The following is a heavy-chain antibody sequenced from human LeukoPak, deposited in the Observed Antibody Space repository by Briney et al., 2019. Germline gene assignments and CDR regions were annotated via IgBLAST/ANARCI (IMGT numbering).Heavy chain of an antibody. V-gene: IGHV4-31*03. J-gene: IGHJ4*02. Sequence: SQTLSLTCTVSGGSTSSGGYYWSWIRQHPGKGLEWIGYIYYSGSTYYNPSLKSRVTISVDTSKNQFSLKLSSVTAADTAVYYCARGYGDYGPWWFDYWGQGTLVTVSS. CDR3: ARGYGDYGPWWFDY. CDR2: IYYSGST. D-gene: IGHD4-17*01. CDR1: GGSTSSGGYY.